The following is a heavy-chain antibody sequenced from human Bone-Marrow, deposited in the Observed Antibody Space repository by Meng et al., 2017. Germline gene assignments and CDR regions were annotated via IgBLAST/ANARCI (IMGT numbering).Heavy chain of an antibody. J-gene: IGHJ4*01. Sequence: KVSCKGSGYSFTSYWIGWVRQMPGKGLEWMGIIYPGDSDTRYSPSFQGQVTISADKSISTAYLQWSSLKASDTAMYYCARLKLPMVYRMGYWGHGNLVNVSS. D-gene: IGHD3-10*01. CDR2: IYPGDSDT. CDR1: GYSFTSYW. CDR3: ARLKLPMVYRMGY. V-gene: IGHV5-51*01.